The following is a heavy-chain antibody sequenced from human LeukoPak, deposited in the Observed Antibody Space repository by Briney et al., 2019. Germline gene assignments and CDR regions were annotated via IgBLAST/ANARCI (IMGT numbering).Heavy chain of an antibody. CDR2: IKPDGTDK. CDR3: AREDMWAFDI. V-gene: IGHV3-7*01. Sequence: GGSPRLSCAASGFTFSHYWMSWVRQTPGKGLEWVANIKPDGTDKYYVDSVKGRFTISRDNAKNSLHLQMDSLRVEDTAVYYCAREDMWAFDIWGQGTMVTVSS. J-gene: IGHJ3*02. CDR1: GFTFSHYW. D-gene: IGHD2-15*01.